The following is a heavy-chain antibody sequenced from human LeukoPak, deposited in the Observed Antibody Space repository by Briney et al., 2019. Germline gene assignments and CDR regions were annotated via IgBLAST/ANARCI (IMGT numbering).Heavy chain of an antibody. CDR2: IYYSGST. D-gene: IGHD3-9*01. J-gene: IGHJ4*02. Sequence: SETLSLTCTVSGGSISSYYWSWIRQPPGKGLEWIGYIYYSGSTNYNPSLKSRVTISVDTSKNQFSLKLSSVTAADTAVYYCARDPLTGYSRLDYWGQGTLVTVSS. V-gene: IGHV4-59*01. CDR3: ARDPLTGYSRLDY. CDR1: GGSISSYY.